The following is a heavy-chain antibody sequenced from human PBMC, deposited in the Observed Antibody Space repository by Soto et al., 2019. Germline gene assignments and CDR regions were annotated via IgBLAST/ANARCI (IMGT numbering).Heavy chain of an antibody. CDR1: GYSFTTYW. J-gene: IGHJ4*02. CDR2: VNPADSDT. Sequence: GESLKISCKISGYSFTTYWIGWVRQMPGKGLEGMGIVNPADSDTRYSPSFQGRVTISVDKSTNTAYLQWSSLEASDTAMYYCARQGPGIEIDYWGQGTPVTVSS. CDR3: ARQGPGIEIDY. V-gene: IGHV5-51*01.